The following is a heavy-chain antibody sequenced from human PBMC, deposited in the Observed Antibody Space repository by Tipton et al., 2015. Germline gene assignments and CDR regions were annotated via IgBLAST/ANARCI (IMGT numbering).Heavy chain of an antibody. D-gene: IGHD4-23*01. CDR3: ARARGRHGGLFDS. J-gene: IGHJ4*02. CDR2: IYHRGDT. CDR1: GYSLSTGHC. Sequence: TLSLTCNVSGYSLSTGHCWGWIRQPPGKGLEWIGSIYHRGDTNYNPSLKSRVTISVDTSKTQFSLKMSSVTASDTAVYYCARARGRHGGLFDSWGQGILVTVSS. V-gene: IGHV4-38-2*02.